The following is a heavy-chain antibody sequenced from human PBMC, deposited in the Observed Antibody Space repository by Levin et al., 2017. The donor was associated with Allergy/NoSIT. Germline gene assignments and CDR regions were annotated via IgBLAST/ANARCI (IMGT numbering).Heavy chain of an antibody. CDR1: GFTFSTYS. CDR2: ISSLSSAI. V-gene: IGHV3-48*01. CDR3: ARDLVRGGGVDV. J-gene: IGHJ6*04. Sequence: SCAVSGFTFSTYSMNWVRQAPGKGLEWVSYISSLSSAIYYADSVKGRFTISRDNAENSLYLQMDSLRAEDTAVYYCARDLVRGGGVDVWGKGTTVTVSS. D-gene: IGHD3-10*01.